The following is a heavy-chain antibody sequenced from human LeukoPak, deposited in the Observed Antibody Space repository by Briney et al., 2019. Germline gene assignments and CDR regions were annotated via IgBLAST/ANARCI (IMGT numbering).Heavy chain of an antibody. V-gene: IGHV3-48*01. J-gene: IGHJ4*02. Sequence: PGGSLRLSCAASGFTFSSYSMNWVRQAPGKGLEWVSYISSSSSTIYYADSVKGRFTISSDNAKNSLYLEMNRLRAEDTAVYYCAKDLGWMGIVVVVAAKYFDYWGQGTLVTVSS. CDR1: GFTFSSYS. CDR3: AKDLGWMGIVVVVAAKYFDY. D-gene: IGHD2-15*01. CDR2: ISSSSSTI.